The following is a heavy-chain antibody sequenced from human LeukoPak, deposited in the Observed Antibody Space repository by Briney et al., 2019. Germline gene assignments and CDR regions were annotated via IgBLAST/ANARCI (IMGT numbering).Heavy chain of an antibody. CDR1: GFTFSSYA. CDR2: ISGSGGSS. J-gene: IGHJ3*02. D-gene: IGHD6-13*01. CDR3: AKTSGYNSNWYSAASLDDFDI. V-gene: IGHV3-23*01. Sequence: PGGSLRLSCAASGFTFSSYAMSWVRQAPGKGLEWVSAISGSGGSSYYADSVKGRFTISRDNSKNTVYLQMNSMRAEDTAVYYCAKTSGYNSNWYSAASLDDFDIWGQGAMVTVSS.